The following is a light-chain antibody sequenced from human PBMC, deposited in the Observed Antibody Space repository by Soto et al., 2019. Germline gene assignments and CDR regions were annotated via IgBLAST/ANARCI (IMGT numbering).Light chain of an antibody. CDR3: SSYRSSIIPVV. J-gene: IGLJ2*01. V-gene: IGLV2-14*01. CDR1: SSDIGGYNY. Sequence: QSDLTQPASVSGSPGQSITISCTGTSSDIGGYNYVSWYQQHPGKAPKLMIYGVSNRPSGVSGRFFGSKSGNTASLTISGLQPEDEADYYCSSYRSSIIPVVFGGGTKLTVL. CDR2: GVS.